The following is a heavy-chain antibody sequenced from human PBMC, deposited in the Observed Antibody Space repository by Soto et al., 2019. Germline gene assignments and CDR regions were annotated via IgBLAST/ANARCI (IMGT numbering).Heavy chain of an antibody. Sequence: LKISCKASGYDFTNYWIAWVRQTPGRGLEWMGMIYPGDSDIRYNPSFRGRVTISADKSITSAFVQWGSLKASDSAIYYCARFRAPRRQLISMSFHLWGLGTLVTVSS. J-gene: IGHJ4*03. CDR3: ARFRAPRRQLISMSFHL. CDR1: GYDFTNYW. V-gene: IGHV5-51*01. CDR2: IYPGDSDI. D-gene: IGHD6-13*01.